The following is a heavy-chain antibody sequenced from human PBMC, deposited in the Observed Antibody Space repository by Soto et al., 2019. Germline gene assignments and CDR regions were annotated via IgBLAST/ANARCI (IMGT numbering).Heavy chain of an antibody. V-gene: IGHV1-69*01. J-gene: IGHJ4*02. CDR3: ARSATLYYGAGLDY. Sequence: QVQLVQSEAEVRKPGSSMKVSCKASGGTFNSHAVHWVRQAPGQGLEWMGGIIPVFGAPSYSPRFQGRLTITADESTSTAHLELIGLRSEDTALYYCARSATLYYGAGLDYWGQGTLVTVSS. CDR1: GGTFNSHA. CDR2: IIPVFGAP. D-gene: IGHD3-10*01.